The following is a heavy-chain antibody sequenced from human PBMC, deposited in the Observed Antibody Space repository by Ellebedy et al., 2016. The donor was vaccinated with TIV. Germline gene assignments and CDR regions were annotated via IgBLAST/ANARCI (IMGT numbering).Heavy chain of an antibody. D-gene: IGHD3-10*01. CDR3: ARGSRSLWFGELLPHFDS. CDR2: IYHSGST. CDR1: NGSITDYF. Sequence: PSETLSLTCTVSNGSITDYFWSWIRQPPGKGLEWIGHIYHSGSTTFNPSLKSRLTISVDSSNNQFSLKLSSVTAADTAVYFCARGSRSLWFGELLPHFDSWGQGAQVTVSS. J-gene: IGHJ4*02. V-gene: IGHV4-59*01.